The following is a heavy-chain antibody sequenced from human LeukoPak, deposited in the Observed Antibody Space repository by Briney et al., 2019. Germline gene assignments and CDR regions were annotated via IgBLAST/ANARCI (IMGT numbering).Heavy chain of an antibody. J-gene: IGHJ4*02. CDR3: ARGTPTPGVDF. V-gene: IGHV7-4-1*02. CDR2: IDAKTGSA. Sequence: GASVKVSCKASGYTFSKYFINWVRQAPGQGLEWMGNIDAKTGSAMYAQGFTGHFVFSLDTSVSTAFLQINNLKTEDTAFYYCARGTPTPGVDFWGQGTPVSVSS. CDR1: GYTFSKYF. D-gene: IGHD1-1*01.